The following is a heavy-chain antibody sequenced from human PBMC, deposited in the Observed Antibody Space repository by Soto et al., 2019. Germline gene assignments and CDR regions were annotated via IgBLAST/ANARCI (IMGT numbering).Heavy chain of an antibody. CDR2: ISGSGDST. CDR3: AKDRDGAAAGPTKCYGMDV. V-gene: IGHV3-23*01. CDR1: GFTFSSYA. D-gene: IGHD6-13*01. J-gene: IGHJ6*02. Sequence: EVQLLESGGGLVQPGGSLRLSCAASGFTFSSYAMSWVRQAPGKGLEWVSVISGSGDSTYYADSVRGRFTISRDNSKNTLYLQMNSLRAEDTAVYYCAKDRDGAAAGPTKCYGMDVWGQGTMVTVSS.